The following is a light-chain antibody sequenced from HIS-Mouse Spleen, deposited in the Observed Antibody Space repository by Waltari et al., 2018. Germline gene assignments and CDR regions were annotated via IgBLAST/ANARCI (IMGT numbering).Light chain of an antibody. Sequence: QSALTQPPSASGSPGQSVTISCTGTSSDVGGYNYVSLYQQHPGKAPKLMIYEVSKRPSGVPYRFSGSKSGNTASLTVSGLQAEDEADYYCSSYAGSNNWVFGGGTKLTVL. CDR3: SSYAGSNNWV. CDR2: EVS. CDR1: SSDVGGYNY. J-gene: IGLJ3*02. V-gene: IGLV2-8*01.